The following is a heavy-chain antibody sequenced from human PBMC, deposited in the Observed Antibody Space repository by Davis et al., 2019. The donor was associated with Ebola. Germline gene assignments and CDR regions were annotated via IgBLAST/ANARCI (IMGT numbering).Heavy chain of an antibody. CDR1: GYTFTGYY. D-gene: IGHD2-21*01. CDR3: ARAYCGGDCYSPGGYYYYGMDV. V-gene: IGHV1-2*02. J-gene: IGHJ6*02. CDR2: INPNSGGT. Sequence: ASVPVSCKASGYTFTGYYMHWVRQAPGQGLEWMGWINPNSGGTNYAQKFQGRVTMTRDTSISTAYMELSRLRSDDTAVYYCARAYCGGDCYSPGGYYYYGMDVWGQGTTVTVSS.